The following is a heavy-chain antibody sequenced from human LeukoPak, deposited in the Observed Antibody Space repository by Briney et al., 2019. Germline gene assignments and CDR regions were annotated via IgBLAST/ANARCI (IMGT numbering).Heavy chain of an antibody. V-gene: IGHV1-18*01. Sequence: GASVKVSCKASGYTFTSYGISWVRQAPGQGLEWMGWISAYNGNTNYAQKLQGRVTMTTDTSTSTAYMELRSLRSDDTAVYYCARDSTVTTFLAYYYYYGMDVWGQGTTVTVSS. D-gene: IGHD4-4*01. CDR2: ISAYNGNT. CDR1: GYTFTSYG. CDR3: ARDSTVTTFLAYYYYYGMDV. J-gene: IGHJ6*02.